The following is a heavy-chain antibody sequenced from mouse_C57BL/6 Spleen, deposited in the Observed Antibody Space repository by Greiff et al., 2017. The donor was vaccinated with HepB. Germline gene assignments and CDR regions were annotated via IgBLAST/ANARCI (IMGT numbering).Heavy chain of an antibody. CDR1: GFTFSDYY. J-gene: IGHJ3*01. CDR3: ARASSSSWFAY. D-gene: IGHD1-1*01. Sequence: EVKLVESEGGLVQPGSSMKLSCTASGFTFSDYYMAWVRQVPEKGLEWVANINYDGSSTYYLDSLKSRFIISRDNAKNILYLQMSSLKSEDTATYYCARASSSSWFAYWGQGTLVTVSA. V-gene: IGHV5-16*01. CDR2: INYDGSST.